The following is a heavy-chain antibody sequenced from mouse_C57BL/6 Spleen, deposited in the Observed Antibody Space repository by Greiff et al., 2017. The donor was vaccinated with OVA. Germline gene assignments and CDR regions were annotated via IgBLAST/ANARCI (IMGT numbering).Heavy chain of an antibody. CDR3: ARVDSSGSFAY. J-gene: IGHJ3*01. CDR1: GYTFTSYW. D-gene: IGHD3-2*02. CDR2: IDPSDSYT. Sequence: VQLQESGAELVKPGASVKLSCKASGYTFTSYWMQWVKQRPGQGLEWIGEIDPSDSYTNYNQKFKGKATLTVDTSSSTAYMQLSSLTSEDSAVYYCARVDSSGSFAYWGQGTLVTVSA. V-gene: IGHV1-50*01.